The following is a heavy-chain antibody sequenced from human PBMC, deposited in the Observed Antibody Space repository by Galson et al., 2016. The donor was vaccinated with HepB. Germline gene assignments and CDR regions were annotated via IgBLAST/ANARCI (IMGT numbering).Heavy chain of an antibody. V-gene: IGHV4-31*03. CDR2: IYNSGST. Sequence: TLSLTCTVSGASISSGGYYWTWIRQHPGKGLEWIGYIYNSGSTYYNPSLKSRVTMSVDTSKNQFSLKLSSVTAADTAVYYCARDVLGQTPGNERWGQGTLVTVSS. CDR3: ARDVLGQTPGNER. J-gene: IGHJ4*02. D-gene: IGHD2-8*02. CDR1: GASISSGGYY.